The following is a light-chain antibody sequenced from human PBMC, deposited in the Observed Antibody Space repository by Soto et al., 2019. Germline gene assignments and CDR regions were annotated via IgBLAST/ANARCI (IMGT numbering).Light chain of an antibody. CDR1: SSNIGNNY. J-gene: IGLJ3*02. CDR3: GTWDNSLSPYYV. Sequence: QSVLTQPPSVSAAPGQNVTISCSGSSSNIGNNYVSWYQHLPGTAPKLLIYDNIQRPPVIPDRFSGSKSGTSATLGITGLQTGDEAEYYCGTWDNSLSPYYVFGGGTKLTVL. CDR2: DNI. V-gene: IGLV1-51*01.